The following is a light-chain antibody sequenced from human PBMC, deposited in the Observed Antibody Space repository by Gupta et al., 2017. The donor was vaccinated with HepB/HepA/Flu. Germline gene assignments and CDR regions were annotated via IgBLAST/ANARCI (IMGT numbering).Light chain of an antibody. J-gene: IGKJ2*01. CDR2: GAS. CDR1: QSVSSN. V-gene: IGKV3-15*01. Sequence: DIVMTQSPATLSVSLGERATLSCRASQSVSSNLAWYQQRPGQAPRLLIYGASTRAIGIPGRFSGSGSGTELTLTISSLQSEDFAVYFCQQYTNWPPSYTFGQGTKLEIK. CDR3: QQYTNWPPSYT.